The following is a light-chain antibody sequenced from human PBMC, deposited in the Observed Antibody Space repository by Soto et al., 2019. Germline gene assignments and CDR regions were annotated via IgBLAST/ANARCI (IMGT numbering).Light chain of an antibody. V-gene: IGKV3-20*01. CDR2: AVS. CDR1: QSVSCDY. J-gene: IGKJ4*01. CDR3: QQYVSPPLT. Sequence: ESVLTQSPGTLSLSPGEGFTLSCRSSQSVSCDYVAWYQQKPGRAPRLLIHAVSTRATGIPDRFSGSGSGTDFTLTISRLGPDDSAVYYCQQYVSPPLTFGGGTKVDI.